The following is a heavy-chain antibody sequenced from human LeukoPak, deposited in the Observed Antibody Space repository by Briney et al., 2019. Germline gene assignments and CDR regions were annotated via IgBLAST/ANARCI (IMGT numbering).Heavy chain of an antibody. J-gene: IGHJ4*02. CDR1: GFRFDSYP. V-gene: IGHV3-48*04. CDR2: VRTRGDPT. Sequence: GGSLRLSCAAPGFRFDSYPMNWVRQPPGKGMEWLSNVRTRGDPTSYADSVRGRFTISRDNAKDSLYLQMNSLRAEDTAVYYCASNYYGSGNLGYWGQGTLVTVSS. D-gene: IGHD3-10*01. CDR3: ASNYYGSGNLGY.